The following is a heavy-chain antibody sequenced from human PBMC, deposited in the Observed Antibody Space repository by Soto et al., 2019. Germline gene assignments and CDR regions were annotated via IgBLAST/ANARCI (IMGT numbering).Heavy chain of an antibody. CDR1: GFTFSDYY. J-gene: IGHJ4*02. CDR2: ISSTSRHT. Sequence: PGGSLRLSCAASGFTFSDYYVTWIRQAPGKGLEWLSCISSTSRHTDYADSVKGRFTISRDNANNSLYLQMNSLRVDDTAVYFCARAASAAGSRYFDYWGQGALVTVSS. CDR3: ARAASAAGSRYFDY. V-gene: IGHV3-11*06. D-gene: IGHD6-13*01.